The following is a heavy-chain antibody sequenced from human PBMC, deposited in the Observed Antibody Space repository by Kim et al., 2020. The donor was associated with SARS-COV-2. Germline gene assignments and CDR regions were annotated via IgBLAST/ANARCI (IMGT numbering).Heavy chain of an antibody. CDR3: VKEMGTSVYYYAMDV. Sequence: DSVKGRFIISRDNSKSTLYLQMSCLRAEETAVYYCVKEMGTSVYYYAMDVWGQGTTVTVSS. V-gene: IGHV3-23*01. J-gene: IGHJ6*02.